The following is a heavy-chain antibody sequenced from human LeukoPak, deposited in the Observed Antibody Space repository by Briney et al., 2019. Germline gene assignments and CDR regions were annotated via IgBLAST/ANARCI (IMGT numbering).Heavy chain of an antibody. CDR3: ARGDITMIVVGWFDP. J-gene: IGHJ5*02. V-gene: IGHV4-59*08. CDR1: GGSISSYY. D-gene: IGHD3-22*01. Sequence: SETLSLTCTVSGGSISSYYWSWIRQPPGKGMEWIGYIYYSGSTNYNPSLKSRVTISVDTSKNQFSLKLSSVTAADTAVYYCARGDITMIVVGWFDPWGQGTLVTVSS. CDR2: IYYSGST.